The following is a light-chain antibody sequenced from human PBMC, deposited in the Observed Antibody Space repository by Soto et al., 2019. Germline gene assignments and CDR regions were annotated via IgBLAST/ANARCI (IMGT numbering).Light chain of an antibody. Sequence: EIVLTQSPGTLSLSPGERATFSCRASQSVSSSYIAWYQQKRGQAPRRLIYGASIRATGIPDRFSGSGSGTRFPLNISRLEAEDFSMYFCQKYHPCPITFGQGTKVDIK. CDR1: QSVSSSY. V-gene: IGKV3-20*01. J-gene: IGKJ1*01. CDR3: QKYHPCPIT. CDR2: GAS.